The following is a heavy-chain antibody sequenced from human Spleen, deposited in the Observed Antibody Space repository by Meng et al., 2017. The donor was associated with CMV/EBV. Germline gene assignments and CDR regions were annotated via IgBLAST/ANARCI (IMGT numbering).Heavy chain of an antibody. D-gene: IGHD2-15*01. CDR3: ARLFCRRGSCYPDDAFDI. Sequence: TFRSYSMNWVRQAPGKGLEWVSSINSGSSYIYYADSVKGRFTISRDNAKNSVYLQMNSLRAEDAAVYYWARLFCRRGSCYPDDAFDIWGQGTMVTVSS. CDR1: TFRSYS. CDR2: INSGSSYI. V-gene: IGHV3-21*01. J-gene: IGHJ3*02.